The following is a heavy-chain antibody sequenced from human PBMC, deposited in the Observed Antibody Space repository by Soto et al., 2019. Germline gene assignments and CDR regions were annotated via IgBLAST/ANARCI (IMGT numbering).Heavy chain of an antibody. V-gene: IGHV3-43D*04. J-gene: IGHJ2*01. D-gene: IGHD3-22*01. CDR3: AKDSYYDSSGSSSYFDL. CDR2: ISWDGGST. Sequence: EVQLVESGGVVVQPGGSLRLSCAASGFTFDDYVMHWVRQAPGKGLEWVSLISWDGGSTYYADSVKGRFTISRDNSKNSLYLQMNSLRAEDTALYYCAKDSYYDSSGSSSYFDLWGRGTLVTVSS. CDR1: GFTFDDYV.